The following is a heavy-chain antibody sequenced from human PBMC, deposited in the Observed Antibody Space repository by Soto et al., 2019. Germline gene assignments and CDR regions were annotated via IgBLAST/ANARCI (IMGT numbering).Heavy chain of an antibody. CDR1: GFTFSSYG. CDR3: AKGGDFWSGYNKVRDWFGP. V-gene: IGHV3-30*18. Sequence: PGGSLRLSCAASGFTFSSYGMHWVRQAPGKGLEWVAVISYDGSNKYYADTVKGRFTISRDNSKNTLYLQMNSLRAEDTAVYYCAKGGDFWSGYNKVRDWFGPWGQGTLVTVSS. D-gene: IGHD3-3*01. CDR2: ISYDGSNK. J-gene: IGHJ5*02.